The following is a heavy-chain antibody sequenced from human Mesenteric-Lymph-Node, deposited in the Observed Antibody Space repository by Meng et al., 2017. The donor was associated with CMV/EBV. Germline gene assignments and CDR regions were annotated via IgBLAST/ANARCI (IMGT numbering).Heavy chain of an antibody. D-gene: IGHD1-26*01. CDR2: ISSDGSKI. CDR1: GFTFDTYW. V-gene: IGHV3-74*03. CDR3: ARPPSLWDCGTHEPFRL. J-gene: IGHJ4*02. Sequence: GGSLRLSCAVSGFTFDTYWMHWVRQAPGKGPVWVAHISSDGSKIKYADSVLGRFTISRDNAKNMLYLHMSSLRVDDTAVYYCARPPSLWDCGTHEPFRLWGQGVLVTVSS.